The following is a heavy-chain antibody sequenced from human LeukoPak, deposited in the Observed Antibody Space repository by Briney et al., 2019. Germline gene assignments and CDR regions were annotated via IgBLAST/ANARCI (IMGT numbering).Heavy chain of an antibody. Sequence: SQTLSLTCTVSIGALSNDSWSWIPQPPGKGLGWIGHIYYSGATKYTPSLTSRIPISVDTSKYQFSLMLSSVTAADTAVYYCARFGITVVRGGKYYLDYWGQGTLVTVYS. CDR2: IYYSGAT. CDR1: IGALSNDS. D-gene: IGHD3-10*01. CDR3: ARFGITVVRGGKYYLDY. V-gene: IGHV4-59*08. J-gene: IGHJ4*02.